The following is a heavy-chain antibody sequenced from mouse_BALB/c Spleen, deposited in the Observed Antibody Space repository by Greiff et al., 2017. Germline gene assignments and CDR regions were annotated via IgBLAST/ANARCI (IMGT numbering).Heavy chain of an antibody. CDR3: ARRLRYDGYFDV. V-gene: IGHV3-2*02. D-gene: IGHD2-14*01. Sequence: EVQLQQSGPGLVKPSQSLSLTCTVTGYSITSDYAWNWIRQFPGNKLEWMGYISYSGSTSYNPSLKSRISITRDTSKNQFFLQLNSVTTEDTATYYCARRLRYDGYFDVWGAGTTVTVSS. J-gene: IGHJ1*01. CDR1: GYSITSDYA. CDR2: ISYSGST.